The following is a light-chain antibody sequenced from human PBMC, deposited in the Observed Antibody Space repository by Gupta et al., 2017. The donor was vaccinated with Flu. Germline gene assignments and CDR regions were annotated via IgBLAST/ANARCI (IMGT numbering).Light chain of an antibody. V-gene: IGKV1-16*01. CDR3: QQYHTYPPT. Sequence: AWYQHKPGQAPKSLIYAASSLQSGVPSRFSASGSGTDFSLTITTLQPEDFAPYYCQQYHTYPPTFGGGNRVAIK. J-gene: IGKJ4*01. CDR2: AAS.